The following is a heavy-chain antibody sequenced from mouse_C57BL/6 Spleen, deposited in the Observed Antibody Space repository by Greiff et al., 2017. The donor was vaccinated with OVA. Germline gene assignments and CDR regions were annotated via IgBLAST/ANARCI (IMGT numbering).Heavy chain of an antibody. J-gene: IGHJ3*01. V-gene: IGHV2-9-1*01. CDR1: GFSLPSYA. Sequence: VQLQQSGPGLVAPSQTLSIPCTVSGFSLPSYAISWVRQPPGKGLEWLGVIWTGGGTNYNSALKSRLSISKDNSKRQVFLKMNRLQTDDTARDYCARKGASESFAYWGQGTLVTVSA. CDR3: ARKGASESFAY. CDR2: IWTGGGT. D-gene: IGHD6-2*01.